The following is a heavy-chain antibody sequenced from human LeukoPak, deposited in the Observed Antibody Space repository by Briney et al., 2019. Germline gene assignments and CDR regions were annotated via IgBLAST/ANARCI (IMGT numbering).Heavy chain of an antibody. CDR3: ARENYYDY. Sequence: PSETLSLTCTVSGGSISSYYWGWLRQPPGKGLEWIGYIYYTGSTNYNPSLKSRVTISVDTSKNRFSLKLSSVTAADTAVYYCARENYYDYWGQGILVTVSS. CDR1: GGSISSYY. V-gene: IGHV4-59*01. CDR2: IYYTGST. J-gene: IGHJ4*02.